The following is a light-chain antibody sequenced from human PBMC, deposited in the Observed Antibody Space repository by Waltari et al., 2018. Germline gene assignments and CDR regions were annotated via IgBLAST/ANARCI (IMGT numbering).Light chain of an antibody. V-gene: IGLV2-14*03. Sequence: SALTPPASVSGPPGQSIPLSCPGPSSAAGGYNHASWYQHHPGKPPQLMLFDVSSRPSGVSNRFSGSKSGNTASLTISGLQAEDEADYYCSSYTSSTTYVFGAGTKVTVL. J-gene: IGLJ1*01. CDR1: SSAAGGYNH. CDR2: DVS. CDR3: SSYTSSTTYV.